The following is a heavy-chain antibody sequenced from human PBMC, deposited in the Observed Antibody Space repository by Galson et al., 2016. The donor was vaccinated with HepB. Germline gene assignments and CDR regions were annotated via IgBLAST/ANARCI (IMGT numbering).Heavy chain of an antibody. CDR1: GFTFSSYG. Sequence: SLRLSCAASGFTFSSYGMHWVRQAPGKGLVWVSGIHTDRSSPIYADSVKGRFTITRDNTKNTLYLQMNSLRADDSAVYYCGRGAYFGMDVWGQGTAVTVSS. J-gene: IGHJ6*02. V-gene: IGHV3-74*01. CDR2: IHTDRSSP. CDR3: GRGAYFGMDV.